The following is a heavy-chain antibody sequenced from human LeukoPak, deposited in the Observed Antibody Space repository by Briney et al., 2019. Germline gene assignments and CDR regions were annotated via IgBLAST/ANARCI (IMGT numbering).Heavy chain of an antibody. J-gene: IGHJ3*02. CDR2: IYTSGST. V-gene: IGHV4-61*02. CDR1: GGSISSGGYY. CDR3: ARDIGDAFDI. Sequence: PSETLSLTCTVSGGSISSGGYYWSWIRQPAGKGLEWIGRIYTSGSTNYNPSLKSRVTISVDTSKNQFSLKLSSVTAADTAVYYCARDIGDAFDIWGQGTMVTVSS. D-gene: IGHD3-16*01.